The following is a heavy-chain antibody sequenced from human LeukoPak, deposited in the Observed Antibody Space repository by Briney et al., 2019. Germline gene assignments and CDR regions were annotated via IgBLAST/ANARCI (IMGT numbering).Heavy chain of an antibody. Sequence: PGGSLRLSCAASGFTFSSNSMSWVRQAPGKGLEWVSAINYSGDATYYVDSVKGRFTISRDNSKNMLYLQMNSLRAEDTAIYYCAKGYCSGGNCYQYFDYWGQGTLVTVAS. D-gene: IGHD2-15*01. CDR2: INYSGDAT. CDR3: AKGYCSGGNCYQYFDY. J-gene: IGHJ4*02. V-gene: IGHV3-23*01. CDR1: GFTFSSNS.